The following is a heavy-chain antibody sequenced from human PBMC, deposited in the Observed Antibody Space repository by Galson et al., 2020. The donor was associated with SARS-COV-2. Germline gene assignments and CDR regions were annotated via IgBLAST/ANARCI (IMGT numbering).Heavy chain of an antibody. Sequence: GESLKISCAASGFTFNSYWMHWVRQAPGKGLVWVSRIKSNGSSTTYADSVKGRFTISRDNAKNTLYLQMNSLRAEDTAVYYCTRRHCSDEKCYVVAFAPWCQGTLVTVSS. CDR2: IKSNGSST. CDR3: TRRHCSDEKCYVVAFAP. J-gene: IGHJ5*02. V-gene: IGHV3-74*01. CDR1: GFTFNSYW. D-gene: IGHD2-15*01.